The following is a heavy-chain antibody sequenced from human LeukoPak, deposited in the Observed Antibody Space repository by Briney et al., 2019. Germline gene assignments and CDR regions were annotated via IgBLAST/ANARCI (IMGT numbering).Heavy chain of an antibody. CDR2: INPNSGGT. V-gene: IGHV1-2*02. D-gene: IGHD6-13*01. CDR1: GYTFTGYY. Sequence: ASVKVSCKASGYTFTGYYMHWVRQAPGQGLEWMGWINPNSGGTNYAQKFQGRVTMTRDTSISTAYMELSRLRSGDTAVYYCARDRGYSSSWYDYYYYYGMDVWGQGTTVTVSS. CDR3: ARDRGYSSSWYDYYYYYGMDV. J-gene: IGHJ6*02.